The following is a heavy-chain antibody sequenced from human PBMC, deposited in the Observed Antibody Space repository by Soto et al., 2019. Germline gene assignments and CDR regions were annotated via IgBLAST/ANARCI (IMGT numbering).Heavy chain of an antibody. V-gene: IGHV3-64*02. Sequence: EVQLVESGEGLVQPGGSLRLSCAASGFTFSSYNIHWIRQAPGKGLEFVSAISRSGDRTYYADSVKGRFTITRDNSKNTVWLQMGSPRAEDMALYYCARARCSSGQCYYFDYWGRGALVSVSS. CDR2: ISRSGDRT. J-gene: IGHJ4*02. CDR1: GFTFSSYN. D-gene: IGHD2-15*01. CDR3: ARARCSSGQCYYFDY.